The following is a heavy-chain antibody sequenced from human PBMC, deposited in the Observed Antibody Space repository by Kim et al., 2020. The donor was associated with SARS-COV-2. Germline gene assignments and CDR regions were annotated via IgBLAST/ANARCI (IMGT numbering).Heavy chain of an antibody. CDR3: AKELGPDYFDS. V-gene: IGHV3-30*18. J-gene: IGHJ4*02. CDR1: GFSFRTHG. Sequence: GGSLRLSCAASGFSFRTHGMHWVRQAPGKGLEWVALIPYDGSKTFYGESVKGRFSVSRDNSKNTLSLQMNNLRPEDTAVYYCAKELGPDYFDSWGQGTLV. D-gene: IGHD7-27*01. CDR2: IPYDGSKT.